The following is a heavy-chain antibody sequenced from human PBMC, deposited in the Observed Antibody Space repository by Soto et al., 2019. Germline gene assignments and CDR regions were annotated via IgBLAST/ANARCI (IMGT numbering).Heavy chain of an antibody. CDR2: IIPILGIA. CDR1: GGTFSSYT. D-gene: IGHD2-15*01. CDR3: ARDLRRVAATYDAFDI. J-gene: IGHJ3*02. V-gene: IGHV1-69*08. Sequence: QVQLVQSGAEVKKPGSSVKVSCKASGGTFSSYTISWVRQAPGQGLGWMGRIIPILGIANYAQKFQGRVTITADKSTSTAYIELSSLRSEDTAVYYCARDLRRVAATYDAFDIWGQGTMVTVSS.